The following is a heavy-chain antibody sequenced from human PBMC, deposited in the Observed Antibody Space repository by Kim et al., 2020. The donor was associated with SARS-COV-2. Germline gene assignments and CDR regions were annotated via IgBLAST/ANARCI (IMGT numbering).Heavy chain of an antibody. V-gene: IGHV3-30*04. CDR2: ISYDGTNK. CDR3: ASRALIAVAGTYWLDP. Sequence: GGSLRLSCAASGFTFSSSAMLWVRQAPGKGLEWVAVISYDGTNKFYADSVKGRFTISRDNSKNTLYLQMNSLRAEDTAVYYCASRALIAVAGTYWLDPCGQGTLVTVSS. J-gene: IGHJ5*02. CDR1: GFTFSSSA. D-gene: IGHD6-19*01.